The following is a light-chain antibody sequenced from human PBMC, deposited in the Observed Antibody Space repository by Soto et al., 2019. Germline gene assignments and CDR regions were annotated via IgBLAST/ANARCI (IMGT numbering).Light chain of an antibody. J-gene: IGKJ1*01. CDR3: QQYKHYWT. CDR1: QSIDDW. Sequence: DIQMTQSPSTLSASVGDRVTITCRASQSIDDWLAWYQQRPGKAPNLLIYDASTLEGGVPSRFSGNGSGTEFTLTISSLQPDDFGTYYCQQYKHYWTFGQGTKVEVK. CDR2: DAS. V-gene: IGKV1-5*01.